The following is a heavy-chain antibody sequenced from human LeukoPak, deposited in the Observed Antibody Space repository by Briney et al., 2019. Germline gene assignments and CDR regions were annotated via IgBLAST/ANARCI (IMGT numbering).Heavy chain of an antibody. D-gene: IGHD5-12*01. CDR1: GFTFSSYG. CDR3: AKASGYDSPPYYMDV. CDR2: IRYDGSNK. J-gene: IGHJ6*03. Sequence: GGSLRLSCAASGFTFSSYGMHWVRQAPGKGLEWVAFIRYDGSNKYYADSVKGRFTISRDNSKNTLYLQMNSLRAEDTAVYYCAKASGYDSPPYYMDVWGKGTTVTISS. V-gene: IGHV3-30*02.